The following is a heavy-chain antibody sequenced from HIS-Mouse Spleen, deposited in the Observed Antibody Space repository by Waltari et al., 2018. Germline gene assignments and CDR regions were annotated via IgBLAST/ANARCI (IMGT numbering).Heavy chain of an antibody. D-gene: IGHD6-13*01. CDR2: IYYSGVT. Sequence: QLQLQESGPGLVKPSETLSLTCTVSGGSISSSSYDWGWISQPPGKGLEWIGRIYYSGVTYYNPSLKSRVTISVDTSKNQFSLKLSSVTAADTAVYYCAREIPYSSSWYDWYFDLWGRGTLVTVSS. CDR3: AREIPYSSSWYDWYFDL. J-gene: IGHJ2*01. CDR1: GGSISSSSYD. V-gene: IGHV4-39*07.